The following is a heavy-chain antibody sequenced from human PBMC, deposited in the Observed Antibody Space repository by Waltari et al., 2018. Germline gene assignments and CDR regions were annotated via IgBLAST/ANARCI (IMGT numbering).Heavy chain of an antibody. CDR1: GFTFSSYE. D-gene: IGHD5-18*01. CDR3: ASALDTAMVYFDY. V-gene: IGHV3-48*03. Sequence: EVQLVESGGGLVQPGGSLRLSCAASGFTFSSYEMNWVRQAPGKGLEWVSYISRSGSTIYYADSVKGRFTISRDNAKNSLYLQMNSLRAEDTAVYYCASALDTAMVYFDYWGQGTLVTVSS. CDR2: ISRSGSTI. J-gene: IGHJ4*02.